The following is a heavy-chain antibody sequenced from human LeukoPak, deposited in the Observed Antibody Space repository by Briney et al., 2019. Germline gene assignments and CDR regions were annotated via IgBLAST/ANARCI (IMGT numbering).Heavy chain of an antibody. V-gene: IGHV3-30*03. CDR1: GFTFSTSI. Sequence: GGSLRLSCAASGFTFSTSIMHWVRQAPGKGLEWVAVISYDGNNKYYADSVKGRFTISRDNAENTLYLQVNGLRAEDTAVYYCARDGDGGYTADYWGQGTLVTVSS. CDR3: ARDGDGGYTADY. J-gene: IGHJ4*02. CDR2: ISYDGNNK. D-gene: IGHD5-24*01.